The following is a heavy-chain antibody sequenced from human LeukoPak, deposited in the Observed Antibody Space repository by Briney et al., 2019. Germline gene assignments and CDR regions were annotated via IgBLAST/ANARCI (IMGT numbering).Heavy chain of an antibody. CDR3: AKGDSGYGYYFDY. CDR1: GFTFDDYA. Sequence: GGSLRLSCAASGFTFDDYAMHWVRQAPGKGLEWVSLISWDGGSAYYADSVKGRFTISRDNSKNSLYLQMNSLRAEDTALYYCAKGDSGYGYYFDYWGQGTLVTVSS. V-gene: IGHV3-43D*03. J-gene: IGHJ4*02. CDR2: ISWDGGSA. D-gene: IGHD5-12*01.